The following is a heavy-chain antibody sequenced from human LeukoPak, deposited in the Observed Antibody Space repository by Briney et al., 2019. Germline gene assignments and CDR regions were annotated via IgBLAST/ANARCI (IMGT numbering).Heavy chain of an antibody. V-gene: IGHV1-3*01. D-gene: IGHD2-15*01. CDR3: ARDRSGGSCFDP. J-gene: IGHJ5*02. Sequence: GALVKVSCKASGYTFTSYAMHWVRQAPGQRLEWMGWINAGNGNTKYSQKFQGRVTITRDTSASTAYMELSSLRSEDTAVYYCARDRSGGSCFDPWGQGTLVTVSS. CDR1: GYTFTSYA. CDR2: INAGNGNT.